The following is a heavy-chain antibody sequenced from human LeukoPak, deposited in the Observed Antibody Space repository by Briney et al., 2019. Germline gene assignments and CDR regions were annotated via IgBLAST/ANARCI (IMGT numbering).Heavy chain of an antibody. V-gene: IGHV3-9*02. CDR1: GFTPHDYV. CDR3: AKGPHDYGSPYYFDS. D-gene: IGHD3-10*01. Sequence: CLRLSCAASGFTPHDYVMRWVRQAPGKGLGWVSGIFWNIGVTDFADTVKGGFTISRDNAKNSLYLQMTSLRAEDTALYYCAKGPHDYGSPYYFDSWGQGTLVTVSS. CDR2: IFWNIGVT. J-gene: IGHJ4*02.